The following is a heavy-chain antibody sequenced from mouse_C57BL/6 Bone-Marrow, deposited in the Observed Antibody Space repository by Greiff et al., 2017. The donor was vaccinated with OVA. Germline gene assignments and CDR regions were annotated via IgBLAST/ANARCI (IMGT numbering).Heavy chain of an antibody. V-gene: IGHV5-4*01. CDR3: AREAY. CDR2: ISAGGSYT. CDR1: GFTFSSYA. Sequence: EVKVVESGGGLVKPGGSLKLSCAASGFTFSSYAMSWVRQTPEKRLEWVATISAGGSYTYYPDNVKGRFTISRDNAKNNLYLQMSHLKSEDTARYYCAREAYWGQGTTLTVSS. J-gene: IGHJ2*01.